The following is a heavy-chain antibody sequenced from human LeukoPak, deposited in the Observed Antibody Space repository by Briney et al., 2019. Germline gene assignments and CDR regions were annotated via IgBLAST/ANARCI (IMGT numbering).Heavy chain of an antibody. D-gene: IGHD6-19*01. Sequence: PGGSLRLSCAASGFSFSSYTMNWVRQAPGKGLEWVSSISSISSYIYYAESVKGRFTISRDNAKNSLYLQMNSLRAEDTALYYCAKVSPGYSSGWYGYFDYWGQGTLVTVSS. CDR2: ISSISSYI. V-gene: IGHV3-21*04. CDR1: GFSFSSYT. CDR3: AKVSPGYSSGWYGYFDY. J-gene: IGHJ4*02.